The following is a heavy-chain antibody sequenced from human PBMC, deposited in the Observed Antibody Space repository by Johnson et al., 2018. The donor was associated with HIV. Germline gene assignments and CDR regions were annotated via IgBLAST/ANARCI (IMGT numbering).Heavy chain of an antibody. CDR3: AKGLLIAAAHDAFDI. J-gene: IGHJ3*02. CDR2: IYSGGTT. Sequence: VQLVESGGGLVQPGGSLRLSCAASGFSVSNNYMSWVRQAPGKGPEWVSVIYSGGTTYYADSVKGRFTISRDNSKNTLYLQMNSLRAEDTAGYYCAKGLLIAAAHDAFDIWGQGTVVTVS. CDR1: GFSVSNNY. V-gene: IGHV3-66*01. D-gene: IGHD6-13*01.